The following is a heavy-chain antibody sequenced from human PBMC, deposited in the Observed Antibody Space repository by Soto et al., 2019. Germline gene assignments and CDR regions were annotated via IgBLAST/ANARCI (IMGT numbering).Heavy chain of an antibody. D-gene: IGHD6-25*01. CDR3: ARDLAAGDH. J-gene: IGHJ4*02. V-gene: IGHV1-46*01. CDR1: GYTFTHYY. Sequence: QVQLVQSGAEVKKPGASVKLSCRTSGYTFTHYYIPWVRQAPGQGLEWLESLNPASGSTNYAQDFLGRVNLTMDTSTTTVYMELSGLRAEDTAIFYCARDLAAGDHWGQGTLVTVSS. CDR2: LNPASGST.